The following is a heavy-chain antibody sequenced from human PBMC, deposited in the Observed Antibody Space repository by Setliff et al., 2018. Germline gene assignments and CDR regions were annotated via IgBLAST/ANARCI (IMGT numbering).Heavy chain of an antibody. CDR2: IFYGGSI. V-gene: IGHV4-39*07. D-gene: IGHD3-3*01. CDR3: ARTDDYYNFYAY. CDR1: GASISSSSYY. Sequence: SETLSLTCTVSGASISSSSYYWAWIRQPPGRGLELIGSIFYGGSIYYNPSLKSRVTISIDASKNQFSLKLDSVTAADTAVYYCARTDDYYNFYAYWGQGTLVTVSS. J-gene: IGHJ4*02.